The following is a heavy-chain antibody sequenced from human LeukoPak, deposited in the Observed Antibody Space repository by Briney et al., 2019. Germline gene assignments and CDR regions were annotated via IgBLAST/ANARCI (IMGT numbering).Heavy chain of an antibody. CDR3: ARDQDLSVVGWIAVGLTFDY. V-gene: IGHV1-2*02. D-gene: IGHD6-19*01. CDR1: GYTFTGYY. Sequence: ASVKVSCKASGYTFTGYYMHWVRQAPGQGLEWMGWINPNSGGTNYAQKFQGRVTMTRDTSISTAYMELSSLRSDDTAVYYCARDQDLSVVGWIAVGLTFDYWGQGTLVTVSS. J-gene: IGHJ4*02. CDR2: INPNSGGT.